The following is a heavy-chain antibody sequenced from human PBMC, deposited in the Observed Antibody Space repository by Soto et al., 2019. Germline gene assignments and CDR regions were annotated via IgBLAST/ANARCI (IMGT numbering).Heavy chain of an antibody. CDR1: GYTFTSYD. D-gene: IGHD3-9*01. CDR3: ARSPVLRYFDWFPRNWFDP. V-gene: IGHV1-8*01. J-gene: IGHJ5*02. CDR2: MNPNSGNT. Sequence: QVQLVQSGAEVKKPGASVKVSCKASGYTFTSYDINWVRQATGQGLEWMGWMNPNSGNTGYAQKFQGRVTMTRNTSISTAYMELSSLRSEDTAVYYCARSPVLRYFDWFPRNWFDPWGQGTLVTVSS.